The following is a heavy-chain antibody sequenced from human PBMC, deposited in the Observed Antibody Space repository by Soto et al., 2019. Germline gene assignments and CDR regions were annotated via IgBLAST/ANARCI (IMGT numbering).Heavy chain of an antibody. Sequence: QVQLVQSGAEVKKPGASVKVSCKASGYTFTSYYIHWVRQAPGQGLEWMGIINPNTGSTSSTQRFRGRRTIDRDTYTTTVSMELSSLGSEDTAVDYCARETNVAITFHFYDIDVWGQGTTVTVSS. J-gene: IGHJ6*02. CDR3: ARETNVAITFHFYDIDV. CDR2: INPNTGST. V-gene: IGHV1-46*01. CDR1: GYTFTSYY. D-gene: IGHD3-10*01.